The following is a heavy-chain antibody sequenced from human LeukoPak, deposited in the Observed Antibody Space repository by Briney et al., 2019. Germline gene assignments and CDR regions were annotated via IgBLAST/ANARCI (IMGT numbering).Heavy chain of an antibody. CDR2: IKNDGSYT. CDR1: GFTLRLAW. V-gene: IGHV3-74*01. J-gene: IGHJ4*02. D-gene: IGHD5-24*01. Sequence: TGGSLRLSCATSGFTLRLAWMHWVRQAPGKGLEWVSRIKNDGSYTNYADSVKGRFTISRDNARNTLNLHMISLRAEDTAVYFCVRDGDAYNFDFWGQGVLVTVSS. CDR3: VRDGDAYNFDF.